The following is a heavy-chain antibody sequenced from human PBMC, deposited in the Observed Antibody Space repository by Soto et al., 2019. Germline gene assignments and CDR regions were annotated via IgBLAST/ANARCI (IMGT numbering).Heavy chain of an antibody. V-gene: IGHV1-18*01. D-gene: IGHD4-4*01. CDR3: ARASPHYYSNYVEALDY. J-gene: IGHJ4*02. CDR2: ISAYNGNT. Sequence: GASVKVSCKASGYTFTSYGISWVRQAPGQGLEWMGWISAYNGNTNYAQKLQGRVTMTTDTSTSTAYMELRSLRSDDTAVYYCARASPHYYSNYVEALDYWGQGTLVTVSA. CDR1: GYTFTSYG.